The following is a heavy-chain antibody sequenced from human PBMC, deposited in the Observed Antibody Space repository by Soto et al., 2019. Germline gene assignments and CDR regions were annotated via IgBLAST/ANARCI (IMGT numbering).Heavy chain of an antibody. CDR2: ISYDGSNK. J-gene: IGHJ6*02. Sequence: GGSLRLSCAASGFTFSSYGMHWVRQAPGKGLEWVAVISYDGSNKYYADSVKGRLTISRDNSKNTLYLQMNSLRAEDTAVYYCAKDPSYGSGSYRSGYYYGMDVWGQGTTVTVSS. CDR1: GFTFSSYG. V-gene: IGHV3-30*18. CDR3: AKDPSYGSGSYRSGYYYGMDV. D-gene: IGHD3-10*01.